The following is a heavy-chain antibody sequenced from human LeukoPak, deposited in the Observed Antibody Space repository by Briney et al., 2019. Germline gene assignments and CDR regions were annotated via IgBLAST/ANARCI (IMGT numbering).Heavy chain of an antibody. V-gene: IGHV5-51*01. J-gene: IGHJ5*02. CDR2: IHLSDFEI. CDR1: GDNLMSYW. Sequence: GESLKISCKGSGDNLMSYWIGWARQMPGKGLEWVAFIHLSDFEIRYRPSFQGQVTISADNSISTAYLQWRSLKASDTAMYYCVRGRHGDSWYDPWGQGTLVIVSS. CDR3: VRGRHGDSWYDP. D-gene: IGHD2-21*02.